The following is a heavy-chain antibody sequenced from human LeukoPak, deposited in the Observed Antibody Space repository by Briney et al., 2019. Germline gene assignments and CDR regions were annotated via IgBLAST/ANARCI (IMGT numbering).Heavy chain of an antibody. Sequence: GGPLRLYCAASGFTFSHYAMSWVRQAPGKGLEWVSAFSGSGGSTYYADSVKGRLAISRDRSKNTLYLQMNSLRAEDTAVYYCAKDVGYCSSTTCYKPFDYWGQGTLVTVSS. CDR1: GFTFSHYA. D-gene: IGHD2-2*02. J-gene: IGHJ4*02. CDR3: AKDVGYCSSTTCYKPFDY. CDR2: FSGSGGST. V-gene: IGHV3-23*01.